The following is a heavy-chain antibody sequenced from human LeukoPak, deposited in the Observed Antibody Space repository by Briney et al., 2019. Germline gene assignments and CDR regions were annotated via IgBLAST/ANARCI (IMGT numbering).Heavy chain of an antibody. CDR1: GGSISSGDYY. J-gene: IGHJ5*02. CDR2: IYYSGST. V-gene: IGHV4-30-4*01. Sequence: PSETLSLTCTVSGGSISSGDYYWSWIRQPPGKGLEWIGYIYYSGSTYYNPPLKSRVTISVDTSKNQFSLKLSSVTAADTAVYYCARGRVISWFDPWGQGTLVTVSS. D-gene: IGHD3-10*01. CDR3: ARGRVISWFDP.